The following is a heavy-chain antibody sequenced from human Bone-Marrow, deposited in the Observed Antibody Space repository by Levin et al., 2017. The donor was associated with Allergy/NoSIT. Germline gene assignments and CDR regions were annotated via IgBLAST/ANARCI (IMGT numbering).Heavy chain of an antibody. J-gene: IGHJ4*02. CDR2: ISYDGSNK. CDR1: GFTFSSYG. Sequence: SCAASGFTFSSYGMHWVRQAPGKGLEWVAVISYDGSNKYYADSVKGRFTISRDNSKNTLYLQMNSLRAEDTAVYYCAKDREAGGGGWYEYVDYWGQGTLVTVSS. CDR3: AKDREAGGGGWYEYVDY. D-gene: IGHD6-19*01. V-gene: IGHV3-30*18.